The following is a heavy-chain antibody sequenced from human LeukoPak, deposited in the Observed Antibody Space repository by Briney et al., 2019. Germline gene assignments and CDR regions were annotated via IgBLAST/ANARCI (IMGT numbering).Heavy chain of an antibody. CDR3: ARVRIAAAGPNDAFDI. CDR1: GYTFTGYY. Sequence: ASVKVSCKASGYTFTGYYIHWVRQAPGQGLEWMGRINPNSGGTNYAQKFQGRVTMTRDTSISTDYMELSRLRSDDTAVYYCARVRIAAAGPNDAFDIWGQGTMVTVSS. CDR2: INPNSGGT. D-gene: IGHD6-13*01. V-gene: IGHV1-2*06. J-gene: IGHJ3*02.